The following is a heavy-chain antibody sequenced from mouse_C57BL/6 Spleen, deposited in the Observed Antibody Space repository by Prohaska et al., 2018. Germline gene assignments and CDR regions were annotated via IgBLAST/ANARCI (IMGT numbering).Heavy chain of an antibody. CDR3: TTCNWEWGFDY. CDR2: IDPKNGDT. V-gene: IGHV14-4*01. CDR1: SFNIKYDY. Sequence: QLQQSAAALVRPAASFNFSCTASSFNIKYDYMHWLYPTPAQGLEWIGWIDPKNGDTEYASKFQGKASRTADTSSNTAYRQLSSLTSEDTAVYYCTTCNWEWGFDYWGQGTTLTVDS. D-gene: IGHD4-1*01. J-gene: IGHJ2*01.